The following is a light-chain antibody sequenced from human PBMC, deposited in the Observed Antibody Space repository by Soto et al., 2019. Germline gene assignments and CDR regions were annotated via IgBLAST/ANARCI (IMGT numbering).Light chain of an antibody. CDR1: QSVSYY. V-gene: IGKV1-39*01. Sequence: DIQMTQSPSSLSASVGDRVTITCRANQSVSYYLKWYPQKPGKVPKLLIYAASSLRSGVPSRISGSGSGTDFTLTICSLQPEDVATYYCHESYSTPQPFGQVTKVDI. J-gene: IGKJ1*01. CDR2: AAS. CDR3: HESYSTPQP.